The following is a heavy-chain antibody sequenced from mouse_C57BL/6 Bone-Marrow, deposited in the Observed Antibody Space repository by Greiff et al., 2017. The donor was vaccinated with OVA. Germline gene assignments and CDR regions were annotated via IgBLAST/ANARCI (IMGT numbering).Heavy chain of an antibody. CDR2: ISGGGGNT. D-gene: IGHD1-1*01. J-gene: IGHJ2*01. CDR3: ARVYYYYFDY. V-gene: IGHV5-9*01. CDR1: GFTFSSYT. Sequence: EVNVVESGGGLVKPGGSLKLSCAASGFTFSSYTMSWVRQTPEKRLEWVATISGGGGNTYYPDSVKGRFTISRDNAKNTLYLQMSSLRSEDTALYYCARVYYYYFDYWGQGTTLTVSS.